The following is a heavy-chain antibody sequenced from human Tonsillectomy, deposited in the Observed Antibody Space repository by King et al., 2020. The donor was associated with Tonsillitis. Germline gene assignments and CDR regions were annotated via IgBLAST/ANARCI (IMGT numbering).Heavy chain of an antibody. CDR1: GFTFSSYA. V-gene: IGHV3-30*04. CDR2: ISYDGSNK. CDR3: AREVLYYDDSSGYYSNWFDP. D-gene: IGHD3-22*01. J-gene: IGHJ5*02. Sequence: VQLVESGGGVVQPGRSLRLSCSASGFTFSSYAIHWVRQAPGKGLEWVAVISYDGSNKYYADSVKGRFTISRDNSKNTLYLQMNSLRAEETAVYYCAREVLYYDDSSGYYSNWFDPWGQGTLVTVSS.